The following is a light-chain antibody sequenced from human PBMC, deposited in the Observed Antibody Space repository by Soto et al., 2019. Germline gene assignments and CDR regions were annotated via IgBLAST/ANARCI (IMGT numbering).Light chain of an antibody. Sequence: EIVLTHSPGTLSLSPWERATLSCRASQSVSSSYLAWYQQKPGQAPRLIIYDASTRATGIPDRFSGSGSGTDFTLSISRLEPEDFAVYYCQSYGSSRTFGHGTKVDIK. CDR1: QSVSSSY. CDR3: QSYGSSRT. J-gene: IGKJ1*01. V-gene: IGKV3-20*01. CDR2: DAS.